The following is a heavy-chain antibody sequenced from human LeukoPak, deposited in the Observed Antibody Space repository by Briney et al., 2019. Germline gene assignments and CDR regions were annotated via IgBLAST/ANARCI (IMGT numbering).Heavy chain of an antibody. J-gene: IGHJ3*01. V-gene: IGHV4-4*07. CDR3: ARVLSAMGANTFDV. Sequence: SETLSLTCTVSGGSINNYYWTWIRQPAGEGLEWLGRIYGSSGNTDYNPSLKGRVTMSLDKSQNQFSLILKSVTAADTAFYYCARVLSAMGANTFDVWGLGTMVTVSS. CDR1: GGSINNYY. D-gene: IGHD1-26*01. CDR2: IYGSSGNT.